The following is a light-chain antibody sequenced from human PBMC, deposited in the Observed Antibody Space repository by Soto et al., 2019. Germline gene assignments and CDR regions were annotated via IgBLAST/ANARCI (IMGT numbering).Light chain of an antibody. CDR3: VLYMGRGIWV. CDR2: RTN. V-gene: IGLV8-61*01. Sequence: QTVVTQEPSSSVSPGGTVTLTCALSSGSVSTNNYPSWCQQTPGQPPRTLIFRTNTRSSGVPDRFSGSILGSKAALTITGAQADDESDYYCVLYMGRGIWVFGGGTKVTVL. J-gene: IGLJ3*02. CDR1: SGSVSTNNY.